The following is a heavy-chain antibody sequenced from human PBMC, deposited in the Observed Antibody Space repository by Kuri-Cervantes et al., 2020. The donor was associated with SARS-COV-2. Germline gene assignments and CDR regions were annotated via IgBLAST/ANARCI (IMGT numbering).Heavy chain of an antibody. CDR1: GFNFSNFH. J-gene: IGHJ4*02. Sequence: GGSLRLSCTASGFNFSNFHMNWVRQAPGKGLEWVASISGTSTHTYYADSLKGRFAISRDNAKNSLYLQMNSLRAEDTAVYYCTTFYTLDVFDYWGQGTLVTVSS. D-gene: IGHD2-2*02. CDR2: ISGTSTHT. V-gene: IGHV3-21*03. CDR3: TTFYTLDVFDY.